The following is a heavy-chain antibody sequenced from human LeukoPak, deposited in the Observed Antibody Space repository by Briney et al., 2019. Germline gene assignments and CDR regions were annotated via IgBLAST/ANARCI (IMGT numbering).Heavy chain of an antibody. D-gene: IGHD2-2*01. CDR2: ISSSSSYI. V-gene: IGHV3-21*01. Sequence: PGGSLRLSCAASGFTVNSNYMSWVRQAPGKGLEWVSSISSSSSYIYYADSVKGRFTISRDNAKNSLYLQMNSLRAEDTAVYYCAREVVPAAATDPWGQGTLVTVSS. CDR3: AREVVPAAATDP. CDR1: GFTVNSNY. J-gene: IGHJ5*02.